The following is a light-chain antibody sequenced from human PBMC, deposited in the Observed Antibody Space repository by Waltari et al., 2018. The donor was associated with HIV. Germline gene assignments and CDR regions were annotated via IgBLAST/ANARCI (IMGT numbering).Light chain of an antibody. J-gene: IGLJ3*02. CDR1: SSDVGGYNY. CDR3: SSYAGSNWV. CDR2: EVS. V-gene: IGLV2-8*01. Sequence: QSALTQPPSASGSPGQSVTISCPGTSSDVGGYNYVSWYQQHPGKAPKCIIYEVSKRPSGVPYRFSGSKSGNTASLTVSGLQAEDEADYYCSSYAGSNWVFGGGTKLTVL.